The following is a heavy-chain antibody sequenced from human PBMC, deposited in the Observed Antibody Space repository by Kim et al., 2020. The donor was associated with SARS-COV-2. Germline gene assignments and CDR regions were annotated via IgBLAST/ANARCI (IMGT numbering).Heavy chain of an antibody. CDR3: ARRPRANGMDV. V-gene: IGHV4-59*08. Sequence: SETLSLTCTVSGGSISSYYWSWIRQPPGKGLEWICFIHYSGSTNYNPSLKSRVTMSVDTSKNHFSLKLTSVTAADTAVYFCARRPRANGMDVWGQGTTVTVSS. CDR1: GGSISSYY. J-gene: IGHJ6*02. CDR2: IHYSGST.